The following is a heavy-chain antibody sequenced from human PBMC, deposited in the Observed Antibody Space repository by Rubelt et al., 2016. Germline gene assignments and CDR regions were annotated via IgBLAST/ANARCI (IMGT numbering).Heavy chain of an antibody. J-gene: IGHJ4*02. D-gene: IGHD3-22*01. Sequence: QVQLVESGGGVVQPGRSLRLSCAASGFMFNYYAMHWVRQAPGKGLEWVAFVSSDESKTQYADSVRGRFTISRDNSTNTLYLQMNSLRAEDTAVYDCAKDGKTDDYDSSGELDYWGQGTLVTVSS. V-gene: IGHV3-30*18. CDR3: AKDGKTDDYDSSGELDY. CDR1: GFMFNYYA. CDR2: VSSDESKT.